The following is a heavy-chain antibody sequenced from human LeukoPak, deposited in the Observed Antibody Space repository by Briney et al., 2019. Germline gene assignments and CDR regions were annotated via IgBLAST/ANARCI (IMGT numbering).Heavy chain of an antibody. V-gene: IGHV3-21*01. J-gene: IGHJ6*03. CDR3: ARTRAPSNGRVLYYMDV. CDR1: GFTFSSYS. Sequence: PGGSLRLSCAASGFTFSSYSINWVRQAPGKGLEWVSSIISSSSHIYYADSVKGRFTISRDNAKNSLYLQMNSLRAEDTAVYYCARTRAPSNGRVLYYMDVWGKGTTVTVSS. D-gene: IGHD2-2*01. CDR2: IISSSSHI.